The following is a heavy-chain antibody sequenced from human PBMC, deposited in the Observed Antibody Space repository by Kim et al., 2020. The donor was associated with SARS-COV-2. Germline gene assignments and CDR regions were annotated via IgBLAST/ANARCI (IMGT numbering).Heavy chain of an antibody. V-gene: IGHV1-69*04. Sequence: NYAQKFQGRVTITADKPTSTAYMGLSSLGSEDTAVYYCARVGYSYGFDYWGQGTLVTVSS. D-gene: IGHD5-18*01. J-gene: IGHJ4*02. CDR3: ARVGYSYGFDY.